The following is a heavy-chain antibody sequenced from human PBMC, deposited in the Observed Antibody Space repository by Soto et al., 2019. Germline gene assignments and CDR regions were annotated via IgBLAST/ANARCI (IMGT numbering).Heavy chain of an antibody. CDR2: LIPLFGTT. CDR3: ARGPNRGHRFDS. V-gene: IGHV1-69*06. CDR1: GGTFSGHA. D-gene: IGHD2-8*01. Sequence: QVQLVQSGAEVKKPGSSVKVSCEASGGTFSGHAISWVRQAPGQGPEWMGGLIPLFGTTQHAQNFQDRLTITADKSTSTAYRELSSLSFEDTAIYYGARGPNRGHRFDSCGQATLVTVSS. J-gene: IGHJ4*02.